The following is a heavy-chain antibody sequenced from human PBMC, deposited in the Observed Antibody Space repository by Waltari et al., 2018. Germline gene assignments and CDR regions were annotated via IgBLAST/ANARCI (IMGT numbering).Heavy chain of an antibody. CDR3: AIPTLDYGDYYYYGMDV. CDR2: IIPIFGTA. D-gene: IGHD4-17*01. V-gene: IGHV1-69*01. J-gene: IGHJ6*02. CDR1: GGTFSSYA. Sequence: QVQLVQSGAEVKKPGSSVKVSCKASGGTFSSYAISWLRQAPGQGLEWMGGIIPIFGTANYAQKFQGRVTITADESTSTAYMELSSLRSEDTAVYYCAIPTLDYGDYYYYGMDVWGQGTTVTVSS.